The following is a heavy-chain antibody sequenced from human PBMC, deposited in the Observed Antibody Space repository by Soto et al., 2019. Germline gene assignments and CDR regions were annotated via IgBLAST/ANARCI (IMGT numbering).Heavy chain of an antibody. V-gene: IGHV4-39*01. CDR1: GGSISSSSYY. Sequence: PSETLSLTCTVSGGSISSSSYYWGWIRQPPGKGLEGIGSIYYSGSTYYNPSLKSRVTISVDTSKNQFSLKLSSVTAADTAVYYCAGVISSSPAPGAFDIWGQGTMVTVSS. CDR3: AGVISSSPAPGAFDI. D-gene: IGHD6-6*01. J-gene: IGHJ3*02. CDR2: IYYSGST.